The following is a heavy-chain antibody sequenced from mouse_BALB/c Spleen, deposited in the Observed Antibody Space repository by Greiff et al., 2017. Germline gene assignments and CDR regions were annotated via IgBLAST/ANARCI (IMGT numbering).Heavy chain of an antibody. CDR3: ARGSYDYDGSMDY. J-gene: IGHJ4*01. CDR2: ISSGGST. D-gene: IGHD2-4*01. Sequence: EVHLVESGGGLVKPGGSLKLSCAASGFTFSSYAMSWVRQTPEKRLEWVASISSGGSTYYPDSEKGRFTISRDNARNILYLQMSSLRSEDTAMYYCARGSYDYDGSMDYWGQGTSVTVSS. V-gene: IGHV5-6-5*01. CDR1: GFTFSSYA.